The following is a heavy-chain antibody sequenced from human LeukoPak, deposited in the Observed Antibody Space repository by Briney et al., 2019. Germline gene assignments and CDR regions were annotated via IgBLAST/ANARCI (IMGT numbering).Heavy chain of an antibody. CDR3: ARPDGVDYYYGMDV. CDR2: IIPILGIA. CDR1: GCTLSSYA. V-gene: IGHV1-69*04. D-gene: IGHD2-15*01. J-gene: IGHJ6*02. Sequence: ASVTVSCKASGCTLSSYAISWVRQAPGQGLEWMGRIIPILGIANYAQKFQGRVTITADKSTSTAYMELSSLRSEDTAVYYCARPDGVDYYYGMDVWGQGTTVTVSS.